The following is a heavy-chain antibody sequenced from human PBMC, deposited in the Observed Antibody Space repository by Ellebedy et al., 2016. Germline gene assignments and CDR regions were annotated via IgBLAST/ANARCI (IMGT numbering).Heavy chain of an antibody. D-gene: IGHD2-2*01. Sequence: SETLSLTCAVSGGSISTNNWWSWVRQSPEKGLEWIGEIYHAGNTNYNPSLKSRVTISVDKSRNQFSLNLNSVTAADTAVYYCARRVPYCGNAKCYANFDYWGQGALVTVSS. CDR1: GGSISTNNW. CDR3: ARRVPYCGNAKCYANFDY. CDR2: IYHAGNT. V-gene: IGHV4-4*02. J-gene: IGHJ4*02.